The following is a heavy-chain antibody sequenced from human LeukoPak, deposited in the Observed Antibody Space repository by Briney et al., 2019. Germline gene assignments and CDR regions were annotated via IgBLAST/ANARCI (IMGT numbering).Heavy chain of an antibody. J-gene: IGHJ4*02. V-gene: IGHV3-7*01. CDR1: EFTFSRFW. Sequence: GGSLRLSCAASEFTFSRFWMSWVRQAPGKGLGWVANIKQDGSEKYYVDSVKGRFTISRDNAKNSLYLQMNSLRAEDTAVYYCARDRLKWEMATGFDYWGQGTLVTVSS. CDR2: IKQDGSEK. CDR3: ARDRLKWEMATGFDY. D-gene: IGHD1-26*01.